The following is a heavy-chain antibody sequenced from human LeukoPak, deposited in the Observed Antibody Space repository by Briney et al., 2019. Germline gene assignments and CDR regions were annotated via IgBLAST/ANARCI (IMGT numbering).Heavy chain of an antibody. CDR2: IIPIFGTA. D-gene: IGHD4-23*01. CDR1: GYTFTSYD. V-gene: IGHV1-69*13. Sequence: SVKVSCKASGYTFTSYDISWVRQAPGQGLEWMGGIIPIFGTANYAQKFQGRVTITADESTSTAYMELSSLRSEDTAVYYCACSVIGGNTYYYYGMDVWGQGTTVTVSS. J-gene: IGHJ6*02. CDR3: ACSVIGGNTYYYYGMDV.